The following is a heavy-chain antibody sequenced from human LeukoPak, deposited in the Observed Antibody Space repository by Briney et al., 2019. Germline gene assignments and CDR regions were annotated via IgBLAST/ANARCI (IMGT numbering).Heavy chain of an antibody. Sequence: SETLSLTCTVSGGSISSSSYYWVWIRQPPGKGLEWIGSIYYSGSTYYNPSLKSRVTISVDTSKNQFALKLSSVTAADTAVYYCAHFRGGAFDFWGQGTMVTVSA. CDR2: IYYSGST. CDR1: GGSISSSSYY. D-gene: IGHD3-16*01. V-gene: IGHV4-39*01. J-gene: IGHJ3*01. CDR3: AHFRGGAFDF.